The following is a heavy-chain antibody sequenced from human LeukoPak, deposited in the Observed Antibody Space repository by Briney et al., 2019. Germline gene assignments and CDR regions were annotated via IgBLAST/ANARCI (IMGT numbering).Heavy chain of an antibody. J-gene: IGHJ1*01. CDR2: IIPIFGTA. V-gene: IGHV1-69*05. D-gene: IGHD2-2*01. Sequence: GSSVTVSCKASGGTFSSYAISWVRQAPGQGLEWMGGIIPIFGTANYAQKFQGRVTITTDESTSTAYMELSSLRSEDTAVYYCARGLGGPAATAEYFQHWGQGTLVTVSS. CDR3: ARGLGGPAATAEYFQH. CDR1: GGTFSSYA.